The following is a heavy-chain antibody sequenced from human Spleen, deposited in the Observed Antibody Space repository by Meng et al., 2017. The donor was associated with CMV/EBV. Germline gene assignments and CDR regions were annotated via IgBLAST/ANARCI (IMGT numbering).Heavy chain of an antibody. CDR3: ARDKLTFGYEAMSASYFDL. V-gene: IGHV3-21*06. CDR2: ISSSSYI. J-gene: IGHJ4*02. Sequence: GGSLRLSCAASGFTFSSYSMNWVRQAPGKGLEWVSFISSSSYIYYADSVKGRFTVSRDDAMNSLNLQMDSLRVDDTAVYYCARDKLTFGYEAMSASYFDLWGQGTLVTVSS. CDR1: GFTFSSYS. D-gene: IGHD5-12*01.